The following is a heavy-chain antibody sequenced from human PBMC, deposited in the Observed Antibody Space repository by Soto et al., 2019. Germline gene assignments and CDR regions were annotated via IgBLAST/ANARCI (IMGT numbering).Heavy chain of an antibody. D-gene: IGHD5-12*01. V-gene: IGHV3-48*03. CDR1: GFIFSDYE. CDR3: ARGPYRNTYNWFDS. J-gene: IGHJ5*02. CDR2: ISGSGLTI. Sequence: PGGSLRLSCAASGFIFSDYEINWVRQAPGKGLEWVSYISGSGLTIYYADSVKGRFTISRDNAKNSLYLQMNSLGVEDTAVYYCARGPYRNTYNWFDSWGQGTLVTGSS.